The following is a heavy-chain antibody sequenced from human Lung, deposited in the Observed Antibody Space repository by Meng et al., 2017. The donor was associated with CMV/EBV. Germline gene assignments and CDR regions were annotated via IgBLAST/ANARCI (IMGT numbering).Heavy chain of an antibody. CDR3: ARNSPAAPHYYYYGMDV. D-gene: IGHD2-2*01. Sequence: GSLRLXCTVSGGSISSYYWSWIRQPPGEGLEWIGYIYYSGSTNYNPPLKSRATISVDTSKNQFSLKLSSVTAADTAVYYCARNSPAAPHYYYYGMDVWGQGTTVTVSS. J-gene: IGHJ6*02. V-gene: IGHV4-59*01. CDR2: IYYSGST. CDR1: GGSISSYY.